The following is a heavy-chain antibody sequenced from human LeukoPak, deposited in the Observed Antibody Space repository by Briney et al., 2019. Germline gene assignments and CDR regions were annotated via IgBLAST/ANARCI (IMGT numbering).Heavy chain of an antibody. V-gene: IGHV3-7*01. CDR1: GFTFSSYA. CDR3: ARIIAAAGPFDY. J-gene: IGHJ4*02. D-gene: IGHD6-13*01. Sequence: PGGSLRLSCAASGFTFSSYAMHWVRQAPGKGLEWVANIKQDGSEKYYVDSVKGRFTISRDNAKNSLYLQMNSLRAEDTAVYYCARIIAAAGPFDYWGQGTLVTVSS. CDR2: IKQDGSEK.